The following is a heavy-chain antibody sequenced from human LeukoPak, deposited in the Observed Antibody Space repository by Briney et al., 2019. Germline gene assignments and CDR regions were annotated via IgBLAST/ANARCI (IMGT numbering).Heavy chain of an antibody. CDR2: ISYDGSNK. D-gene: IGHD6-13*01. CDR3: AKGKGIAAAGTGY. J-gene: IGHJ4*02. V-gene: IGHV3-30-3*01. Sequence: SGGSLRLSCAASGFTFSSYAMHWVRQAPGKGLEWVAVISYDGSNKYYADSVKGRFTISRDNSKNTLYLQMNSLRAEDTAVYYCAKGKGIAAAGTGYWSQGTLVTVSS. CDR1: GFTFSSYA.